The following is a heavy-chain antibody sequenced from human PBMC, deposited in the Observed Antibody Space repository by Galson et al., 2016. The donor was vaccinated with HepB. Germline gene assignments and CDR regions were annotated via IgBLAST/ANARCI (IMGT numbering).Heavy chain of an antibody. Sequence: SLRLSCAASGFTLSSYAMSWVRQAPGKGLEWVSLISGGGGSTYYADSVKGRFTISRDSSKKTLFLQMNSLRAEDTAVYYCVRESGCSGGTCHSDRYFQHWGQGTLVTVSP. CDR2: ISGGGGST. CDR3: VRESGCSGGTCHSDRYFQH. CDR1: GFTLSSYA. V-gene: IGHV3-23*01. J-gene: IGHJ1*01. D-gene: IGHD2-15*01.